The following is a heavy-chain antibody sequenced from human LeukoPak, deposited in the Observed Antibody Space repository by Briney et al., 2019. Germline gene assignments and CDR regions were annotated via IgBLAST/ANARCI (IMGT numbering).Heavy chain of an antibody. J-gene: IGHJ4*02. CDR2: ISSSSSYI. V-gene: IGHV3-21*01. Sequence: GGSLRLSCAASGFTFSSYSMNWVRQAPGKGLEWVSSISSSSSYIYYADSVKGRFTISRDNAKNSLYLQMNSLRAEDTAVYYCARDRYSYGSRWSQQYYFDYWGQGTLVIVSS. CDR1: GFTFSSYS. D-gene: IGHD5-18*01. CDR3: ARDRYSYGSRWSQQYYFDY.